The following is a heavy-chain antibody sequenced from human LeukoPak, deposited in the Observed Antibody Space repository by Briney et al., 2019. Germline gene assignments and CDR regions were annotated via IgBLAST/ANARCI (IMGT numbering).Heavy chain of an antibody. D-gene: IGHD2-15*01. CDR3: ARVRLPLLVADAFDI. CDR1: GGTFSSYA. CDR2: INPSGGST. Sequence: GASVKVSCKASGGTFSSYAISWVRQAPGQGLEWMGIINPSGGSTSYAQKFQGRVTMTRDTSTSTVYMELSSLRSEGTAVYYCARVRLPLLVADAFDIWGQGTMVTVSS. V-gene: IGHV1-46*01. J-gene: IGHJ3*02.